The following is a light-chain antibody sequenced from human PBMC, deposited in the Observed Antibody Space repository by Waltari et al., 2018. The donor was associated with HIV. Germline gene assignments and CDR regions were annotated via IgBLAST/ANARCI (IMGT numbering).Light chain of an antibody. Sequence: EIVWTQSPGTLSLSPGERATLSCRASQSLSSTYVAWYQQKPGQAPRLLIYGASTRATGIPDRFSGSGSWTDFTLTISSLEPEDFAVYHCQQYGTSPWTFGQGTKVETK. V-gene: IGKV3-20*01. CDR2: GAS. J-gene: IGKJ1*01. CDR1: QSLSSTY. CDR3: QQYGTSPWT.